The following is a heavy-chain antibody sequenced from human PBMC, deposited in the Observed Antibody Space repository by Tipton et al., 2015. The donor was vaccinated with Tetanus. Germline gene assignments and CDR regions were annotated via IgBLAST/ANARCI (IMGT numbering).Heavy chain of an antibody. D-gene: IGHD6-6*01. Sequence: LSLTCTVSGDSLSNGDYYWSWIRQPPGKGLESIGYISNSGSTYYNPSLKSRITISVDTSKNQFSLNLSSVTAADTAVYYCARDQGGGRVVRLNWFDPWGQGTLVTVSS. CDR2: ISNSGST. J-gene: IGHJ5*02. CDR1: GDSLSNGDYY. V-gene: IGHV4-30-4*01. CDR3: ARDQGGGRVVRLNWFDP.